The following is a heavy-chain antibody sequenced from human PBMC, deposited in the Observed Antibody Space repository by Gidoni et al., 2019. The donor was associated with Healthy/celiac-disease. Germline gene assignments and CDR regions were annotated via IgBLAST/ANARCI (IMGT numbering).Heavy chain of an antibody. CDR1: GFTFDDYA. J-gene: IGHJ2*01. Sequence: EVQLVESGGGLVQPGRSLRLSCAASGFTFDDYAMHWVRRAPGKGLEWVSGISWNSGSIGYADSVKGRFTISRDNAKNSLYLQMNSLRAEDTALYYCAKNKGRQQLKTWYFDLWGRGTLVTVSS. CDR2: ISWNSGSI. V-gene: IGHV3-9*01. CDR3: AKNKGRQQLKTWYFDL. D-gene: IGHD6-13*01.